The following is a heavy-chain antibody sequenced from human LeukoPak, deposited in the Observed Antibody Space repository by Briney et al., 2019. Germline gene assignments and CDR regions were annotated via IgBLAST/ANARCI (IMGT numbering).Heavy chain of an antibody. J-gene: IGHJ4*02. CDR3: AKHADGSGRPRAGFDH. Sequence: PGGSLRLSCAASGFPFRSYDMNWVRQAPGKGLEWVSYISLSGSTTYYADSVKGRFTISRDNAKNSLYLQMNSLRAEDTAVYYCAKHADGSGRPRAGFDHWGQGTLVPVSS. CDR2: ISLSGSTT. D-gene: IGHD3-22*01. V-gene: IGHV3-48*03. CDR1: GFPFRSYD.